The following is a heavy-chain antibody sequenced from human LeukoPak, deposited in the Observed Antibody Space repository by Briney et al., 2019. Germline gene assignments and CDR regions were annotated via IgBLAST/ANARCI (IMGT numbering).Heavy chain of an antibody. J-gene: IGHJ4*02. Sequence: PGGSLRLSCTASGFTLSSYWMSWVRQAPGKGLEWVATIKHEGSEKSYVDSVKGRFTISRDNAKNSLYLQMNSLRADDTAVFYCARGGGKLDNWGQGTLVTVSS. CDR2: IKHEGSEK. D-gene: IGHD6-25*01. CDR1: GFTLSSYW. CDR3: ARGGGKLDN. V-gene: IGHV3-7*01.